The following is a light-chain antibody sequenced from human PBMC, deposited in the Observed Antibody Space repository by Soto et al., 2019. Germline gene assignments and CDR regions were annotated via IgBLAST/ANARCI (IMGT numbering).Light chain of an antibody. CDR1: QSVSSY. J-gene: IGKJ4*01. CDR3: QQRSNWPLT. CDR2: DAS. Sequence: EIVMTQSPTTLSVSPGGRATFSCRASQSVSSYLAWYQQKPGQAHRLLIYDASNRATGIPARFSGSGSGTDFTLTISSLEPEDFAVYYCQQRSNWPLTFGGGTKVDIK. V-gene: IGKV3-11*01.